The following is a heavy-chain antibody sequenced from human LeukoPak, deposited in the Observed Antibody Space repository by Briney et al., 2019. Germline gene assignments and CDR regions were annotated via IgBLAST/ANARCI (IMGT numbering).Heavy chain of an antibody. CDR3: ARGDMGATTANYYYYMDV. CDR1: GYTFTGYY. V-gene: IGHV1-2*02. D-gene: IGHD1-26*01. J-gene: IGHJ6*03. Sequence: GASVKVSCKASGYTFTGYYMHWVRQAPGQGLEWMGWINPNGGGTNYAQKFQGRVTMTRDTSISTAYVELSRLRSDDTAVYYCARGDMGATTANYYYYMDVWGKGTTVTISS. CDR2: INPNGGGT.